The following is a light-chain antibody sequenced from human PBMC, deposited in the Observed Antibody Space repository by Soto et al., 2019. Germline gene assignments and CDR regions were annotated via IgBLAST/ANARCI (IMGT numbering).Light chain of an antibody. CDR3: SSYTSSSPHVV. Sequence: QLVLTKPASVSGSPGQSITISCTGTSSDVGGYNYVSWYQQHSGKAPKLMIYEVSNRPSGVSNRFSGSKSGNTASLTISGLQAEDEADYYCSSYTSSSPHVVFGGGTKLTVL. V-gene: IGLV2-14*01. CDR1: SSDVGGYNY. J-gene: IGLJ2*01. CDR2: EVS.